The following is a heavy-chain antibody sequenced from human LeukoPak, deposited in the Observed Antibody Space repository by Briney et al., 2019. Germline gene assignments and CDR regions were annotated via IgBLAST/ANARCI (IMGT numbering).Heavy chain of an antibody. CDR3: ARDSGTTGEVKFDP. J-gene: IGHJ5*02. D-gene: IGHD3-10*01. Sequence: SETLSLTCTVSGGSISSYYWSWIRQPPGKGLEWIGYIYYSGSTNYNPSLKSRVTISVDTSKNQFSLKLSSVTAADTAVYYCARDSGTTGEVKFDPWGQGILVTVSS. V-gene: IGHV4-59*12. CDR2: IYYSGST. CDR1: GGSISSYY.